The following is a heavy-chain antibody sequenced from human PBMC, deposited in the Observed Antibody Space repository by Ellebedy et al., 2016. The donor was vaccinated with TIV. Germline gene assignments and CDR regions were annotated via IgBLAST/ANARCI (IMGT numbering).Heavy chain of an antibody. D-gene: IGHD2-15*01. Sequence: GESLKISCAASGFTVSNNYINWVRQAPGKGLEWVALIWYDGNNKYYADSVKGRFTISRDNSKNTLYLQMNSLRAEDTAVYYCAKDRRDIVVVVAATGVNWFDPWGQGTLVTVSS. CDR3: AKDRRDIVVVVAATGVNWFDP. V-gene: IGHV3-33*06. CDR2: IWYDGNNK. J-gene: IGHJ5*02. CDR1: GFTVSNNY.